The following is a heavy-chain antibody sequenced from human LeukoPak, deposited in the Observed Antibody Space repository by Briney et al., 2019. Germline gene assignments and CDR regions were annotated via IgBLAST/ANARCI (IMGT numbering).Heavy chain of an antibody. CDR2: ISDTGNT. Sequence: GSLRLSCAASGFTFSNYAMSWVRQAPGKGLEWVSAISDTGNTYHADSVKGRFTISRDSSKNTLFLQMNRLRPEDAAVYYCAKAPVTTCRGAFCYPFDYWGLGTLVTVSS. CDR3: AKAPVTTCRGAFCYPFDY. CDR1: GFTFSNYA. J-gene: IGHJ4*02. D-gene: IGHD2-15*01. V-gene: IGHV3-23*01.